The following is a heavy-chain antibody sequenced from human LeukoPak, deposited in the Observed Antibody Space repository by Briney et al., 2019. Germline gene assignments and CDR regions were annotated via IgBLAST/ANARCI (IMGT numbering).Heavy chain of an antibody. D-gene: IGHD2-21*02. J-gene: IGHJ4*02. Sequence: GGSLRLSSAASGFTFSSYSMNWVRQAPGKGLEWVSYISSSSSTIYYADSVKGRFTISRDNAKNSLYLQMNSLRAEDTAVYYCASPLVTAIEGYWGQGTLVTVSS. CDR1: GFTFSSYS. V-gene: IGHV3-48*04. CDR2: ISSSSSTI. CDR3: ASPLVTAIEGY.